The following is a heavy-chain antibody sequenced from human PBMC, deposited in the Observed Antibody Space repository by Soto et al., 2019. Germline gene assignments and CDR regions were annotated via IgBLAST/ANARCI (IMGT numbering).Heavy chain of an antibody. D-gene: IGHD4-17*01. Sequence: EVQLVESGGGLVQPGGSLRLSCAASGFTFSSYWMSWVRQAPGKGLEWVANIKQDGSEKYYVDSVKGRFTISRDNAKNSLYLQMNSLRAEDTAVYYCARDLYGDYERDMDVWGQGTTVTVSS. J-gene: IGHJ6*02. CDR3: ARDLYGDYERDMDV. CDR1: GFTFSSYW. V-gene: IGHV3-7*01. CDR2: IKQDGSEK.